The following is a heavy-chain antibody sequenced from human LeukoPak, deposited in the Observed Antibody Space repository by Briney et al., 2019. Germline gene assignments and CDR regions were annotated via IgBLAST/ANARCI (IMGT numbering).Heavy chain of an antibody. CDR1: GYTFTSYG. J-gene: IGHJ6*04. CDR3: ARSQGIWFGELLSDHYYDGMDV. V-gene: IGHV1-18*04. Sequence: ASVKVSCKASGYTFTSYGISWVRQAPGQGLEWMGWISAYNGNTNYAQKLQGRVTMTTDTSTSSAYMELRSLRSDDTAVYYCARSQGIWFGELLSDHYYDGMDVWGKGTTVTVSS. CDR2: ISAYNGNT. D-gene: IGHD3-10*01.